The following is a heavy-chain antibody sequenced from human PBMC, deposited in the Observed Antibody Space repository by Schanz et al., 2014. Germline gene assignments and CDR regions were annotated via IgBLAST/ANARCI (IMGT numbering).Heavy chain of an antibody. Sequence: EVQLVQSGGGLVQPGGSLRLSCAASGFTFSSNSMNWVRQAPGKGLEWVSAISGRDGSTYYADSVRGRFTISRDNSKNTLYLQMNSLRAGDAAVYYCARGLIAAAGGAFDYWGQGTLVAVSA. CDR3: ARGLIAAAGGAFDY. V-gene: IGHV3-23*04. CDR1: GFTFSSNS. D-gene: IGHD6-13*01. J-gene: IGHJ4*02. CDR2: ISGRDGST.